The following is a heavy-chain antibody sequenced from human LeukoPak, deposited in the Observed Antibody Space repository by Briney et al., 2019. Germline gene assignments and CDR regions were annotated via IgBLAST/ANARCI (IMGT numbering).Heavy chain of an antibody. Sequence: ASVKVSCKASGYTFTSYGISRVRQAPGQGLEWMGWISAYNGNTNYAQKLQGRVTMTTDTSTSTAYMELRSLRSDDTAVYYCARDDRGGVVTDYWGQGTLVTVSS. CDR2: ISAYNGNT. J-gene: IGHJ4*02. D-gene: IGHD3-16*01. CDR3: ARDDRGGVVTDY. V-gene: IGHV1-18*01. CDR1: GYTFTSYG.